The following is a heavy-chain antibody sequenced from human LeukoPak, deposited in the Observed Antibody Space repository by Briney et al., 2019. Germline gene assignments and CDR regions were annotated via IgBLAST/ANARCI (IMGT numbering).Heavy chain of an antibody. D-gene: IGHD7-27*01. CDR3: ARVQGQTGNFDY. V-gene: IGHV3-33*01. CDR2: IWYDGSKK. J-gene: IGHJ4*02. CDR1: GFTFSSFG. Sequence: GGSLRLSRAASGFTFSSFGMHWVRQAPGKGLEWVAIIWYDGSKKYYAESVKGRFTISRDDSKNTLYLQMNGLRVEDTGLYYCARVQGQTGNFDYWGQGTLVTVSS.